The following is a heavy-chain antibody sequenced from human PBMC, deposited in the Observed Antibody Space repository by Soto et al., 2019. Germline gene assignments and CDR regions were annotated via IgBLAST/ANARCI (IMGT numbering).Heavy chain of an antibody. D-gene: IGHD5-18*01. J-gene: IGHJ6*02. V-gene: IGHV4-31*03. CDR2: IYYSWIT. CDR1: VGSIRSGGYY. Sequence: PSETLSLTCTVSVGSIRSGGYYLSWVRQNPRKGLEWIGNIYYSWITYYNPSLKSRLTISVDTSKNQFSLNLSSVTAADTAVYYCARDRLMATAGTARHYFGLEVWGQGTTVTVSS. CDR3: ARDRLMATAGTARHYFGLEV.